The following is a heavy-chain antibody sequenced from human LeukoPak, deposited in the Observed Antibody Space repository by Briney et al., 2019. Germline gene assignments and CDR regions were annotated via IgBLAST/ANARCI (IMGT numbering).Heavy chain of an antibody. Sequence: GGSLRLSCAASGFTFSSYAMSWVRQAPGKGLEWVSAISGSGDSTYYGDSVKGRFTISRDNSKNTLYLQMNSLRAEDTAVYYCAKKESRYCSSTSCLIGMDVWGQGTTVTVSS. V-gene: IGHV3-23*01. CDR1: GFTFSSYA. J-gene: IGHJ6*02. CDR2: ISGSGDST. CDR3: AKKESRYCSSTSCLIGMDV. D-gene: IGHD2-2*01.